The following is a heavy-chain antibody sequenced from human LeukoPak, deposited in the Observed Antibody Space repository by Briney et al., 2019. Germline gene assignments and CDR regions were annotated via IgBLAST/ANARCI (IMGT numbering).Heavy chain of an antibody. Sequence: PGGSLRLSCAASGFTFSSYGMHWVRQAPGKGLEWVAVISYDGSNKYYADSVKGRFTISRDNSKNTLYLQMNSLRAEDTAVYYCAKGSFLYYYDSSGYYGTDYWGQGTLVTVSS. CDR2: ISYDGSNK. D-gene: IGHD3-22*01. V-gene: IGHV3-30*18. J-gene: IGHJ4*02. CDR3: AKGSFLYYYDSSGYYGTDY. CDR1: GFTFSSYG.